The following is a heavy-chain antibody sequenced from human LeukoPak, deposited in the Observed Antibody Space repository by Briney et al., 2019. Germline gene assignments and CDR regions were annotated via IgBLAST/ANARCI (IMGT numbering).Heavy chain of an antibody. CDR2: VRSDTKDQ. Sequence: GGSLRLSCLVSGLRFSNHGMHWVRQSPGKGLEWVAFVRSDTKDQHYADFVRGQFTISRDDSKNTVYLQMNDLRPEDTAVYYCAKDGGKVRFDHWGQGTLVIVSS. CDR1: GLRFSNHG. CDR3: AKDGGKVRFDH. V-gene: IGHV3-30*02. J-gene: IGHJ4*02.